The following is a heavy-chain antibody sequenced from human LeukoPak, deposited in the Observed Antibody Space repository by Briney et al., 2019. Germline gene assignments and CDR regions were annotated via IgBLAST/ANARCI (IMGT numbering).Heavy chain of an antibody. CDR3: ARDRDYGGNRGAFDI. V-gene: IGHV3-72*01. CDR1: GFTFSDHY. D-gene: IGHD4-23*01. CDR2: TSNKANSYTT. Sequence: SGGSLRLSCAASGFTFSDHYMDWVRQAPGKGLEWVGRTSNKANSYTTEYAASVKGRFTISRDDSKNSLYLQMNSLKTEDTAVYYCARDRDYGGNRGAFDIWGQGTMVTVSS. J-gene: IGHJ3*02.